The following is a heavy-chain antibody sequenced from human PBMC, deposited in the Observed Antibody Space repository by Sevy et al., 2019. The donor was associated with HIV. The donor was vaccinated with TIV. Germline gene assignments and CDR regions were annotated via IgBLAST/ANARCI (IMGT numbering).Heavy chain of an antibody. CDR1: GGNFRTFI. D-gene: IGHD2-21*02. Sequence: ASVKVSYKTSGGNFRTFIITWVRQAPGQGLEWMGGIITIFPTANCAQRFQGRVTITADESTSTAYMEMSNLRSDDTAVYYCARLMSCGGDCYYFDFWVQGTLVTVSS. CDR3: ARLMSCGGDCYYFDF. V-gene: IGHV1-69*13. J-gene: IGHJ4*02. CDR2: IITIFPTA.